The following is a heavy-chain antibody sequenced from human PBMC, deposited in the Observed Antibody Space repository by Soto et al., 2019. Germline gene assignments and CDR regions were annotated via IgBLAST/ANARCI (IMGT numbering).Heavy chain of an antibody. CDR2: INHSGST. CDR3: ARRDSTHCSGGSCYXFDY. J-gene: IGHJ4*02. D-gene: IGHD2-15*01. CDR1: GGSFSGYY. Sequence: TLSLTCAVYGGSFSGYYWSWIRQPPGKGLEWIGEINHSGSTNYNPSLKSRVTISVDTSKNQFSLKLSSVTAADTAVYYCARRDSTHCSGGSCYXFDYWGQXTLVTVSS. V-gene: IGHV4-34*01.